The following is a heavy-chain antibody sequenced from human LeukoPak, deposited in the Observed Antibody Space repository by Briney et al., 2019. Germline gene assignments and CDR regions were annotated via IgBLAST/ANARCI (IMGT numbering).Heavy chain of an antibody. J-gene: IGHJ4*02. CDR1: GGSMSSSSYY. CDR3: ARNTGVRGVIY. D-gene: IGHD3-10*01. CDR2: IYYSGST. V-gene: IGHV4-39*07. Sequence: PSETLSLTCTVSGGSMSSSSYYWGWIRQPPGKGLEWIGSIYYSGSTYYNPSLKSRVTISVDTSKNQFSLKLSSVTAADTAVYYCARNTGVRGVIYWGQGTLVTVSS.